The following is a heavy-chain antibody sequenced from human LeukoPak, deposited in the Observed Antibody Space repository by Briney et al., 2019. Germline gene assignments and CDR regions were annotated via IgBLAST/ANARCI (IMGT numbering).Heavy chain of an antibody. D-gene: IGHD6-19*01. CDR1: GYSFTSYW. CDR3: ARLGYSSGWWSDP. V-gene: IGHV5-10-1*01. J-gene: IGHJ5*02. CDR2: IDPSDSYT. Sequence: GASLQISCKGSGYSFTSYWISWVRQLPGKGLEWMGRIDPSDSYTNYSPSFQGHVTISADKSISTAYLQWSSLKASDTAMYYCARLGYSSGWWSDPWGQGTLVTVSS.